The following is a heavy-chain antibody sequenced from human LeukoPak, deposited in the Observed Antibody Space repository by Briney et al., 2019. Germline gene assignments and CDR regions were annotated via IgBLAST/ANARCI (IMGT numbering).Heavy chain of an antibody. CDR3: ARDRTGYYNYFDY. J-gene: IGHJ4*02. D-gene: IGHD3-22*01. Sequence: SSETLSLTCAVYGGSFSGYYWSWIRQPPGKGLEWIGEINHSGSTNYNPSLKSPVTISVDTSKNQFSLKLSSGTAADTAVYYCARDRTGYYNYFDYWGQGTLVTVSS. CDR1: GGSFSGYY. CDR2: INHSGST. V-gene: IGHV4-34*01.